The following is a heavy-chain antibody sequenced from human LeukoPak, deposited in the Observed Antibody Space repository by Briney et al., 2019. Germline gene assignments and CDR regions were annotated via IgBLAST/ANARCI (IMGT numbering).Heavy chain of an antibody. Sequence: GGSLRLSCAASGFTFSSYAMHWVRQAPGKGLEWVAVISYDGSNKYYADSVKGRFTISRDNSKNTLYLQMNSLRAEDTAVYYCAKGEYFDWLLHIDFDYWGQGTLVTVSS. CDR1: GFTFSSYA. J-gene: IGHJ4*02. CDR3: AKGEYFDWLLHIDFDY. V-gene: IGHV3-30-3*01. CDR2: ISYDGSNK. D-gene: IGHD3-9*01.